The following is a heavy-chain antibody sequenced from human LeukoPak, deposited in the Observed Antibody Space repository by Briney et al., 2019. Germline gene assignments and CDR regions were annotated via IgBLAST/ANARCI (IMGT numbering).Heavy chain of an antibody. D-gene: IGHD6-6*01. CDR1: GFTFSNYD. CDR2: ISGSGGST. V-gene: IGHV3-23*01. Sequence: PGGSLRLSCAASGFTFSNYDMSWVRQAPGKGLEWVSAISGSGGSTYYADSVKGRFTISRDNSKNTLYLQMNSLRAEDTAVYYCAKDHRLAARPACFDYWGQGTLVTVSS. CDR3: AKDHRLAARPACFDY. J-gene: IGHJ4*02.